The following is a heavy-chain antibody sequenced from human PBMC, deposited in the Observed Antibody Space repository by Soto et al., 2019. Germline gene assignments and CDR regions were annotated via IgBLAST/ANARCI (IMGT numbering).Heavy chain of an antibody. D-gene: IGHD3-3*01. V-gene: IGHV3-21*04. CDR1: GFTFRSFT. CDR2: ISSNSAYI. J-gene: IGHJ4*02. CDR3: AKGRYDFWSPYYFDS. Sequence: GGSLRLSCAASGFTFRSFTMNWVRQAPGKGLDWVSTISSNSAYIYYTDSLMGRFTISRDNAINSLYLQMDSLRDEDTALYYCAKGRYDFWSPYYFDSWGQGTLVTVSS.